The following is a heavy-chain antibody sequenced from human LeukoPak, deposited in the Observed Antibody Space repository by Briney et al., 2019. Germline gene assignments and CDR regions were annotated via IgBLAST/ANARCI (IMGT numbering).Heavy chain of an antibody. J-gene: IGHJ4*02. D-gene: IGHD6-19*01. CDR1: GYTFTSYA. CDR2: INAGNGNT. V-gene: IGHV1-3*01. CDR3: AAVPGYSSGWYVYFDH. Sequence: ASVKVSCKASGYTFTSYAMHWVRQAPGQRLEWMGWINAGNGNTKYSQKFQGRVTITRDTSASTAYMELSSLRSEDTAVYYCAAVPGYSSGWYVYFDHWGQGTLVTVSS.